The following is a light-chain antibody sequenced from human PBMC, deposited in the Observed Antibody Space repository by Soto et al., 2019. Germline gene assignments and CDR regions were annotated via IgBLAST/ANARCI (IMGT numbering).Light chain of an antibody. CDR1: QSVSSY. CDR2: DAS. J-gene: IGKJ1*01. V-gene: IGKV3-11*01. CDR3: QQRSNWPRT. Sequence: EIVLTQSPATLSSSPGERATLSCRASQSVSSYLAWYQLKPGQAPRLLIYDASNRATGIPARFSGSGSGTDFTLTISSLEPEDFAVYYCQQRSNWPRTFGQGTKVEIK.